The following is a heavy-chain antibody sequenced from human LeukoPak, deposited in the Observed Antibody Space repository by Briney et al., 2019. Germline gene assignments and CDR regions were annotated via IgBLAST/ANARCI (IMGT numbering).Heavy chain of an antibody. CDR1: GFTFSTYG. CDR3: AKSYDNHNWYFHL. Sequence: QPGRSLRLSCAASGFTFSTYGMNWVRQAPGKGLEWVAIIWYDGNNKYYADSVKGRFTISRDNSKNTLYLHMNSLRADDTAVYYCAKSYDNHNWYFHLWGRGTLVTVSS. CDR2: IWYDGNNK. D-gene: IGHD3-10*01. V-gene: IGHV3-33*06. J-gene: IGHJ2*01.